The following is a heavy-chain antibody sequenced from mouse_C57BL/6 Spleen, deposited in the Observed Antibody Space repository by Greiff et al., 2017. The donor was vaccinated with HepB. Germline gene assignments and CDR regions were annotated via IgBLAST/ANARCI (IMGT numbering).Heavy chain of an antibody. J-gene: IGHJ2*01. CDR3: ARRYGSSYTYFDY. CDR2: IDPSDSYT. V-gene: IGHV1-69*01. Sequence: QVPLQQPGPELVMPGASVKLSCKASGFTFTSYLMHWVTPKPGQGLAWIGEIDPSDSYTNYNQKFKGKSTLTVAKSSSTADMQLSSLTSEDAAVYYCARRYGSSYTYFDYWGQGTTLTVSS. CDR1: GFTFTSYL. D-gene: IGHD1-1*01.